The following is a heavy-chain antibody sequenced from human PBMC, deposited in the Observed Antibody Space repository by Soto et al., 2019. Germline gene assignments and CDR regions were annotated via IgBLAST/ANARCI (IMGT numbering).Heavy chain of an antibody. CDR2: ISGSGGST. Sequence: GGSLRLSCAASGFTFSSYAMSWVRQAPGKGLEWVSAISGSGGSTYYADSVKGRFTISRDHSKNTLYLQMNSLRAEDTAVYYCAKAIIAVAGIRYLDYWGQGTLVTVSS. J-gene: IGHJ4*02. V-gene: IGHV3-23*01. CDR1: GFTFSSYA. D-gene: IGHD6-19*01. CDR3: AKAIIAVAGIRYLDY.